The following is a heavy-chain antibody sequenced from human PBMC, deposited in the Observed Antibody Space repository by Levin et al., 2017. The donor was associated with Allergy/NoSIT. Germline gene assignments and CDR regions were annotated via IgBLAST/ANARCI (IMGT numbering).Heavy chain of an antibody. Sequence: GESLKISCKASGYTFTSYDINWVRQATGQGLEWMGWMNPNSGNTGYAQKFQGRVTMTRNTSISTAYMELSSLRSEDTAVYYCARGRLKQQLVLVYWGQGTLVTVSS. CDR2: MNPNSGNT. CDR3: ARGRLKQQLVLVY. D-gene: IGHD6-13*01. V-gene: IGHV1-8*01. CDR1: GYTFTSYD. J-gene: IGHJ4*02.